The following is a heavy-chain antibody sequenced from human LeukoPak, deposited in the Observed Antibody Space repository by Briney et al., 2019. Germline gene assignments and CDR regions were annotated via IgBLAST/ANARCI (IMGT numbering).Heavy chain of an antibody. CDR3: ARHKRGDGYSGYDSFDY. D-gene: IGHD5-12*01. J-gene: IGHJ4*02. V-gene: IGHV4-59*08. CDR1: GGSISSYY. CDR2: TYYSGST. Sequence: SETLSLTCSVSGGSISSYYWSWIRQPPGKGLEWIGYTYYSGSTNYNPSLRSRVTISVDTSKNHFSLKFTSVTTADTAVYFCARHKRGDGYSGYDSFDYWGQGTLVTVSS.